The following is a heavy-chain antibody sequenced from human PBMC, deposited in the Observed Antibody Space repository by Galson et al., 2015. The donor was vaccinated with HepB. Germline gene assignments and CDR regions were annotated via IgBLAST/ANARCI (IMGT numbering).Heavy chain of an antibody. CDR1: GYSFTDYA. Sequence: SVKVSCKASGYSFTDYAIQWVRQAPGQRLEWMGWINVGNGHTEYSQKFQGRVSFTKDTSASTASMDLSSLGSEDTAVYYCARSPTVTNPFDYWGQGTVVTVSS. J-gene: IGHJ4*02. V-gene: IGHV1-3*01. CDR2: INVGNGHT. CDR3: ARSPTVTNPFDY. D-gene: IGHD4-17*01.